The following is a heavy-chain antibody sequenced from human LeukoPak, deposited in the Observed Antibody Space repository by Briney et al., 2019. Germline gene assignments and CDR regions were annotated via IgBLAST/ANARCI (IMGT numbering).Heavy chain of an antibody. CDR2: IYYSGST. J-gene: IGHJ6*03. V-gene: IGHV4-59*01. D-gene: IGHD2-2*02. CDR3: ARTGYCSSTSCYTASRPYYYYYMDV. Sequence: SETLSLTCTVSNGSISSYYWSWIRQPPGKGLEWIGYIYYSGSTNYNPSLKSRVTISVDTSKNQFSLKLSSVTAADTAVYYCARTGYCSSTSCYTASRPYYYYYMDVWGKGTTVTVSS. CDR1: NGSISSYY.